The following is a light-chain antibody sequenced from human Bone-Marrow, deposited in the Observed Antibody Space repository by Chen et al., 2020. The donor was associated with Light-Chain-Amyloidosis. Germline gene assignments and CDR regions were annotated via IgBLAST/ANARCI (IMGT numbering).Light chain of an antibody. Sequence: SYVLPQPSSVSVAPGQTATMACGGNNIGSTSEHWYQQTPGQAPLLVVYDDSDRPSGIPARLSGSNAGNTATLTISRVEAGDEADYYCQVWDRSSDRPVFGGGTKLTVL. CDR2: DDS. CDR1: NIGSTS. V-gene: IGLV3-21*02. CDR3: QVWDRSSDRPV. J-gene: IGLJ3*02.